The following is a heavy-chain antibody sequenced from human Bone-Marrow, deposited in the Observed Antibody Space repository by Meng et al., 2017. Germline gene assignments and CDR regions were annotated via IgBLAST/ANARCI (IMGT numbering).Heavy chain of an antibody. Sequence: GESLKISCVASGFSFTSYHMTWVRQAPGKGLEWVANINLDGSDKAYADSVKGRFTISRDNSQNSLYLQINSLRAEDTAVYYCARTYRNGDPPPTPYYYGMDVWGQGTTVTVSS. CDR2: INLDGSDK. D-gene: IGHD3-16*02. CDR1: GFSFTSYH. J-gene: IGHJ6*02. CDR3: ARTYRNGDPPPTPYYYGMDV. V-gene: IGHV3-7*01.